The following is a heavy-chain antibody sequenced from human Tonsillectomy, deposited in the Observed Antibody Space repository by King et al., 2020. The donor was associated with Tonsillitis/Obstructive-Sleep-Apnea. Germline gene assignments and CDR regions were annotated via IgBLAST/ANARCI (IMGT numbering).Heavy chain of an antibody. Sequence: VQLVESGGGLVKPGGSLRPSCAASGFTFSNAWMNWVRQAPGKGLEWVGRIKSKTDGGTTDYAAPVKGRFTISRDDSKNTLYLQMNSLKTEDTAVYYCTTSNLYYYDSSGYYDDAFDIWGQGTMVTVSS. CDR1: GFTFSNAW. CDR2: IKSKTDGGTT. D-gene: IGHD3-22*01. CDR3: TTSNLYYYDSSGYYDDAFDI. J-gene: IGHJ3*02. V-gene: IGHV3-15*07.